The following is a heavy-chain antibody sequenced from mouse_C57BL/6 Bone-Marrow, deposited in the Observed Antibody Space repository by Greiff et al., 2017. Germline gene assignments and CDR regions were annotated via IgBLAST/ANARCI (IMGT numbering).Heavy chain of an antibody. CDR2: IDPSDSYT. CDR3: ARVTPYYYGSSYWYFDV. J-gene: IGHJ1*03. Sequence: QVQLQQPGAELVKPGASVKLSCKASGYTFTSYWMQWVKQRPGQGLEWIGEIDPSDSYTNYNQKFKGKATLTVDTSSSTAYMQLSSLTSEDSAVYYCARVTPYYYGSSYWYFDVWGTGTTVTVSS. V-gene: IGHV1-50*01. D-gene: IGHD1-1*01. CDR1: GYTFTSYW.